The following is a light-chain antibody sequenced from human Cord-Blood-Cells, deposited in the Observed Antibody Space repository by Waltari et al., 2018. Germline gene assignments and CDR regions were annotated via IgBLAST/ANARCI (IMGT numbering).Light chain of an antibody. V-gene: IGLV3-27*01. Sequence: SYELTQPSSVSVSPRQTAMITCSGDVLATKYARWFQQKPGQAPVLVIYKDSERPSGIPERFSGSSSGTTVTLTISGAQVEDEADYYCYSAADNKGVFGGGTKLTVL. J-gene: IGLJ3*02. CDR1: VLATKY. CDR2: KDS. CDR3: YSAADNKGV.